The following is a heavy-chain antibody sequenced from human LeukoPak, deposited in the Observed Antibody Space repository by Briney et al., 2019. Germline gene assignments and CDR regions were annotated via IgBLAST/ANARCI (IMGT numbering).Heavy chain of an antibody. J-gene: IGHJ4*02. Sequence: GGSLRLSCAASGFTFSSYGMSWVRQAPGKGLEWVSAIVGSGGSTNYADSVKGRFTISRDNSRNTLYLRMNSLRDEDTALYYCARNGRRTTVTSDVWGQGTLVTVSS. CDR2: IVGSGGST. D-gene: IGHD4-17*01. CDR3: ARNGRRTTVTSDV. CDR1: GFTFSSYG. V-gene: IGHV3-23*01.